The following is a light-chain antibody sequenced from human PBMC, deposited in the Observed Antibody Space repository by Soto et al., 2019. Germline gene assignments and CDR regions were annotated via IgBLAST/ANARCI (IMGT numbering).Light chain of an antibody. CDR1: QSISSW. CDR3: PQYNFYSWT. Sequence: DIQMTQSPSTLSASVGDRVTITCRASQSISSWLAWYQQKPGKAPKLLIYDASSLESGVPSRVSGSGSGTGFPLTFLSLQPDDFASYYCPQYNFYSWTFGQGTKVAIK. V-gene: IGKV1-5*01. CDR2: DAS. J-gene: IGKJ1*01.